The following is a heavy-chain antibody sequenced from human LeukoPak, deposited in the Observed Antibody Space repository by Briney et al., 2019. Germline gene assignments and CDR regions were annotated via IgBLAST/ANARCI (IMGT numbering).Heavy chain of an antibody. D-gene: IGHD6-19*01. Sequence: GVPLRLFCAASVFILNKYAMNWAPQAPGEALEWVSTVSGSGVTTFYADSVKGRFTISRDNYKNTLYLQMSSLRAEDRAIYYCAKASGWYPFFHHWGQGTLVTVSS. CDR3: AKASGWYPFFHH. CDR1: VFILNKYA. J-gene: IGHJ1*01. CDR2: VSGSGVTT. V-gene: IGHV3-23*01.